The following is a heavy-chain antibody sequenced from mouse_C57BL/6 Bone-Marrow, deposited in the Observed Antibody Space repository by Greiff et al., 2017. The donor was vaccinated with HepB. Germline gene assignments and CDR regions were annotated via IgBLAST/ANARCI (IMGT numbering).Heavy chain of an antibody. D-gene: IGHD1-1*01. CDR1: GYTFTSYW. CDR3: ARDYYGSSFYFDY. CDR2: IYPGSGST. V-gene: IGHV1-55*01. Sequence: QVQLQQPGAELVKPGASVKMSCKASGYTFTSYWLTGGKQRPGQGLEGIGDIYPGSGSTNYNEKFKSKATLTVDTSSSTAYMQLSSLTSEDSAVYYCARDYYGSSFYFDYWGQGTTLTVSS. J-gene: IGHJ2*01.